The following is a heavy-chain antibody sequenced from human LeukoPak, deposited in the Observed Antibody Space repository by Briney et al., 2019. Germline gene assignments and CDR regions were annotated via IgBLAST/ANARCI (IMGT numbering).Heavy chain of an antibody. CDR2: IHHSGRT. CDR3: ARGGRNKITMIVVPRLINWFDP. D-gene: IGHD3-22*01. V-gene: IGHV4-38-2*02. J-gene: IGHJ5*02. Sequence: SETLSLTCTVSGGSISSGYYWGWIRPPPGKGLEWIGSIHHSGRTYYNPSLKNRVTISIDTSKNQFSLKLSSVTAADTAVYYCARGGRNKITMIVVPRLINWFDPWGQGTLVTVSS. CDR1: GGSISSGYY.